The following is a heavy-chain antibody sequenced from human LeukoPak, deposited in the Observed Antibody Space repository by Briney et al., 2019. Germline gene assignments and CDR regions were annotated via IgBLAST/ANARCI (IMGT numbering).Heavy chain of an antibody. CDR2: IYPGDSDT. CDR1: GYSFTTYW. D-gene: IGHD6-13*01. J-gene: IGHJ4*02. Sequence: GESLKISCKVSGYSFTTYWIGWVRQMPGKGLEWMGIIYPGDSDTRYSPSFQGQVTISADKSISTAYLQWSSLKASNTAMYYCARHVLPRIAAAGYFDYWGQGTLVTVSS. CDR3: ARHVLPRIAAAGYFDY. V-gene: IGHV5-51*01.